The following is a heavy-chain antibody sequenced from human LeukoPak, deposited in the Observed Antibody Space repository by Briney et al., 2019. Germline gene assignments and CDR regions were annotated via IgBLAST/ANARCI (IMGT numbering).Heavy chain of an antibody. V-gene: IGHV4-39*01. CDR3: ARRQLRLGSLDP. CDR2: IYYSGST. D-gene: IGHD3-3*01. CDR1: GGSISSSSYY. J-gene: IGHJ5*02. Sequence: SETLSLTCTVSGGSISSSSYYWGWIRQPPGKGLEWIGSIYYSGSTHYNPSLKSRVTISVDTSKNQFSLKLSSVTAADTAVYYCARRQLRLGSLDPWGQGTLVTVSS.